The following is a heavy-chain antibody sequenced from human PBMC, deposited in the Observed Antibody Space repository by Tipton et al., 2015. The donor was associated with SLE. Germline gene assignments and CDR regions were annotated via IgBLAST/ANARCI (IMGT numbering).Heavy chain of an antibody. CDR1: GGSFSGYY. V-gene: IGHV4-34*01. D-gene: IGHD6-13*01. Sequence: TLSLTCAVYGGSFSGYYWSWIRQPPGKGLEWIGEINHSGSTNYNPSLKSRVTISVDTSKNQFSLKLSSVTAADTAVYYCARHSSSWYLDYWGQGTLVTVSS. CDR3: ARHSSSWYLDY. CDR2: INHSGST. J-gene: IGHJ4*02.